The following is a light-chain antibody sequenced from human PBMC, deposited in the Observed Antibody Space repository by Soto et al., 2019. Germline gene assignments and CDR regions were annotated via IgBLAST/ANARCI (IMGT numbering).Light chain of an antibody. V-gene: IGKV3-20*01. J-gene: IGKJ1*01. CDR3: QHYGRSPWT. CDR1: QSVSSSF. Sequence: EIVLTQSPGTLSLSPGERATLSCRASQSVSSSFLAWYQQKPGQAPRLLIYGASSRATGSPDRFSGSGSGTDFTLTISRLEPEDFAVYYCQHYGRSPWTFVQGNKVLIK. CDR2: GAS.